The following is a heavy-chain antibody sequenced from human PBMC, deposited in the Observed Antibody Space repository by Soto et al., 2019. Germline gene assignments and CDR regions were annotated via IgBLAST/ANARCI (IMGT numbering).Heavy chain of an antibody. CDR3: TRGIQLSS. D-gene: IGHD5-18*01. J-gene: IGHJ5*02. V-gene: IGHV1-69*06. CDR2: IIPLSGTP. CDR1: GGTFSNYA. Sequence: QVQLVQSGAEVKKPGSSVKVSCKASGGTFSNYALTWVRQAPGQGLEWMGGIIPLSGTPNYAQKFQGRVTITADKSTTTVYMELSILRSEDTALYYCTRGIQLSSWGQGTLVTVSS.